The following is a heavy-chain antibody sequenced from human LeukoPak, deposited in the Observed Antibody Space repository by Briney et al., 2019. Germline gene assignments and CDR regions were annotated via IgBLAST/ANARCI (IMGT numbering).Heavy chain of an antibody. CDR2: INPSGGST. V-gene: IGHV1-46*01. CDR3: ARAGYCSGGSCYSRWFDP. J-gene: IGHJ5*02. D-gene: IGHD2-15*01. Sequence: ASVKVSCKASGYSFTSYYIHWVRQAPGQGLEWMGIINPSGGSTSYAQKFQGRVTMTRDTSTSTVYVELSSLRSEDTAVYYCARAGYCSGGSCYSRWFDPWGQGTLVTVSS. CDR1: GYSFTSYY.